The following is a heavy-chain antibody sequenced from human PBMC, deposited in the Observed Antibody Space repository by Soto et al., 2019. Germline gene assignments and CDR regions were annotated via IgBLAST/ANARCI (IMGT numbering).Heavy chain of an antibody. CDR2: INHSGST. Sequence: ETLSLTCAVYGGSFSGYYWSWIRQPPGKGLEWIGEINHSGSTNYNPSLKSRVTISVDTSKNQFSLKLSSVTAADTAVYYCARDGVRGVIGYYYYGMDVWGQGTTVTVSS. J-gene: IGHJ6*02. V-gene: IGHV4-34*01. CDR1: GGSFSGYY. D-gene: IGHD3-10*01. CDR3: ARDGVRGVIGYYYYGMDV.